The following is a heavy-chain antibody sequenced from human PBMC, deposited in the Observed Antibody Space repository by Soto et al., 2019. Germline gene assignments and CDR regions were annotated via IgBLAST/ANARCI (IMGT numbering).Heavy chain of an antibody. Sequence: QVQLVESGGGMVQPGRSLRLSCATSGFTFSNYGMHWVRQAPGKGLEWVARIWYDGGKTFYADSVKGRFTISRDNAQNTLYLQMNSLGAEDTAVYYCARGVLADWGQGTTVTVSS. CDR1: GFTFSNYG. CDR2: IWYDGGKT. V-gene: IGHV3-33*01. J-gene: IGHJ6*01. D-gene: IGHD3-10*01. CDR3: ARGVLAD.